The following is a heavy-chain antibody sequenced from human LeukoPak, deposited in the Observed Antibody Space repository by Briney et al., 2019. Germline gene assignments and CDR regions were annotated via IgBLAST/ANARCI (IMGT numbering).Heavy chain of an antibody. CDR2: IVGDGSST. Sequence: PGGSLRLSCAASGFNFRMYAMSWVRLAPGKGLEWVSGIVGDGSSTYYADSVKGRFTISKDYSKNTLYLQMNSLSAEDTAMYYCAKDSIYGDGKWDIDYWGQGTLVTVSS. V-gene: IGHV3-23*01. CDR3: AKDSIYGDGKWDIDY. J-gene: IGHJ4*02. CDR1: GFNFRMYA. D-gene: IGHD1-26*01.